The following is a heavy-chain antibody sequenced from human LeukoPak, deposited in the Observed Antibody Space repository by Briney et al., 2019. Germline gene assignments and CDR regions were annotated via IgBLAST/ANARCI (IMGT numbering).Heavy chain of an antibody. V-gene: IGHV4-34*01. CDR1: GGSFSGYY. J-gene: IGHJ5*02. D-gene: IGHD2-2*01. Sequence: SETLSLTCAVYGGSFSGYYWSWIRQPPGKGLEWIGEINHSGSTNYNPSLKSRATISVDTSENQFSLKLSSVTAADTAVYYCARAPPDIVVVPAATKLKGGWFDPWGQGTLVTVSS. CDR3: ARAPPDIVVVPAATKLKGGWFDP. CDR2: INHSGST.